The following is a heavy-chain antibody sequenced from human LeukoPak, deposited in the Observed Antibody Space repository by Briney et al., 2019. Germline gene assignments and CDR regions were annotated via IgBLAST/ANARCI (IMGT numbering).Heavy chain of an antibody. J-gene: IGHJ4*02. D-gene: IGHD2-8*01. CDR1: GDSVSSSTYY. Sequence: SETLSLTCTVSGDSVSSSTYYWGWIRQPPGKGLEWIGSISYSGTTYNNPSLKSRVTISVDTSKNQFSLKLSSVTVADTTVYYCARHAGSEMVYASYFDYWGQGTLVTVSS. V-gene: IGHV4-39*01. CDR3: ARHAGSEMVYASYFDY. CDR2: ISYSGTT.